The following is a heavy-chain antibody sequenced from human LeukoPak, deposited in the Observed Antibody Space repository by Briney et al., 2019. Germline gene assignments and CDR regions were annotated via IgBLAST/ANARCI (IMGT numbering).Heavy chain of an antibody. CDR1: GFTFSSYA. V-gene: IGHV3-23*01. CDR2: ISGSGGST. Sequence: PGGSLRLSCAASGFTFSSYAMSWVRQAPGKGLEWVSAISGSGGSTYYADSVKGRFTISRDNSKNTLYPQMNSLRAEDTAVYYCAKEGRANWGSYSDYWGQGTLVTVSS. J-gene: IGHJ4*02. CDR3: AKEGRANWGSYSDY. D-gene: IGHD7-27*01.